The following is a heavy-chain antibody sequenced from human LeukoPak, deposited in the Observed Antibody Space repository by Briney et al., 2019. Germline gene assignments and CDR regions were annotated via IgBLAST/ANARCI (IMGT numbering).Heavy chain of an antibody. CDR2: ISGSSNAI. D-gene: IGHD3-10*01. V-gene: IGHV3-48*02. Sequence: PGGSLRLSCAASGFTFSNYYLHWVRQTPGKGLEWVSYISGSSNAIYYADSMKGRFTISRDNGKNSLYLQMNSLRDEDTAVYYCARGTYYNSGSYYNRRDYFDYWGQGTLVTVSS. CDR3: ARGTYYNSGSYYNRRDYFDY. CDR1: GFTFSNYY. J-gene: IGHJ4*02.